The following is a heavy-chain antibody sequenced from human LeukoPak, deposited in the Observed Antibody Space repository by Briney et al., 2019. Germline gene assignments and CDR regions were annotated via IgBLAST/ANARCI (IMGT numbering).Heavy chain of an antibody. CDR1: GFTFDDYA. Sequence: PGRSLRLSCAASGFTFDDYAMHWVRQAPGKGLEWVSGISWNSGGIGYADSVKGRFTISRDNAKNSLYLQMNSLRAEDTALYYCAKGVGYDFWSGYYHFDYWGQGTLVTVSS. D-gene: IGHD3-3*01. CDR2: ISWNSGGI. J-gene: IGHJ4*02. V-gene: IGHV3-9*01. CDR3: AKGVGYDFWSGYYHFDY.